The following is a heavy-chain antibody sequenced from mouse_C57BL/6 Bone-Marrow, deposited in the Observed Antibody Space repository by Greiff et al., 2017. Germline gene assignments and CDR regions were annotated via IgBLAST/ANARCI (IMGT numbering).Heavy chain of an antibody. CDR3: ARWGITGDFDV. V-gene: IGHV1-63*01. Sequence: QVQLQQSGAELVRPGTSVKMSCKASGYTFTNYWIGWAKQRPGHGLEWIGDIYPGGGYTNYNEKFKGKDTLTADKSSSTAYMQFSSLTSEDSAIYYCARWGITGDFDVWGTGTSVTVSS. CDR1: GYTFTNYW. J-gene: IGHJ1*03. D-gene: IGHD2-4*01. CDR2: IYPGGGYT.